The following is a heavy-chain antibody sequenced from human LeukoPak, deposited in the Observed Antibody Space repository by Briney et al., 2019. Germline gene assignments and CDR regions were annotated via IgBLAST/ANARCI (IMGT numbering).Heavy chain of an antibody. CDR2: IRYDGSNK. D-gene: IGHD2-2*02. CDR1: GFTFSSYG. J-gene: IGHJ5*02. Sequence: GGSLRLSCAASGFTFSSYGMHWVRQAPGKGLEWVAFIRYDGSNKYYADSVKGRFTISRGNSKNTLYLQMNSLRAEDTAVYYCAKDPQYCSSTSCYMGGFDPWGQGTLVTVSS. CDR3: AKDPQYCSSTSCYMGGFDP. V-gene: IGHV3-30*02.